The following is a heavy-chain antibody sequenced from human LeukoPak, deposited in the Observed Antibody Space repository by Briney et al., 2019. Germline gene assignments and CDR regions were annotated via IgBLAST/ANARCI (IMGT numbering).Heavy chain of an antibody. V-gene: IGHV3-23*01. Sequence: PGGSLRLSCAASGFTFSSYAVSWVRQAPGKGLEWVSGISGSGGSTYYADSAKGRFTISRDNSKNTLYLQMNSLRTEDTAVYYCAKTPKIRGVSNFDYWGQGTLVTVSS. J-gene: IGHJ4*02. CDR1: GFTFSSYA. D-gene: IGHD3-10*01. CDR2: ISGSGGST. CDR3: AKTPKIRGVSNFDY.